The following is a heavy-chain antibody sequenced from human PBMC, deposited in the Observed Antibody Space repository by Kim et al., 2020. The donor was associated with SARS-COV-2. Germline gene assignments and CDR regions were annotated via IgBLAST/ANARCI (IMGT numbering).Heavy chain of an antibody. CDR2: IYSDGSA. CDR3: ARVRSGSYTYHFDY. D-gene: IGHD1-26*01. J-gene: IGHJ4*02. Sequence: GGSLRLSCAASGFTVNSNYYMSWVRQAPGKGLEWFSIIYSDGSASYADSVKGRFTISRDNSKNTLYLQMNSLRAEDTAIYYCARVRSGSYTYHFDYWGQGTLVTVSS. CDR1: GFTVNSNYY. V-gene: IGHV3-53*01.